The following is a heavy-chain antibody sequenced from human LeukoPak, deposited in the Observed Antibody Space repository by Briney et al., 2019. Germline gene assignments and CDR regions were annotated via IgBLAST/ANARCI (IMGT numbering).Heavy chain of an antibody. D-gene: IGHD1-26*01. J-gene: IGHJ4*02. CDR1: GGSISSYY. V-gene: IGHV4-59*01. Sequence: SETLSLTCTVSGGSISSYYWSWIRQPPGKGLEWIGYIYYTGSTNYNPSLKSRVTISVDTSKNQFSLKLSSVTAADTAVYYCAREEALGSGSFDYWGQGTLVTVSS. CDR2: IYYTGST. CDR3: AREEALGSGSFDY.